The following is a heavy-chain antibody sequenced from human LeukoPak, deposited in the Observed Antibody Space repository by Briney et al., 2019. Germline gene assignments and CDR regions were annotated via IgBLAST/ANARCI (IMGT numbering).Heavy chain of an antibody. V-gene: IGHV4-59*08. CDR2: IHYSGST. J-gene: IGHJ4*02. Sequence: SETLSLTCTVSGGSISSYYWNWIRQPPGKGLEWIANIHYSGSTNFDPSLKSRATISVDTSNNQFSLKLSSVTAADTAVYYCARQRLRGYYDSNGYYFDLWGQGTLVTVSS. CDR3: ARQRLRGYYDSNGYYFDL. D-gene: IGHD3-22*01. CDR1: GGSISSYY.